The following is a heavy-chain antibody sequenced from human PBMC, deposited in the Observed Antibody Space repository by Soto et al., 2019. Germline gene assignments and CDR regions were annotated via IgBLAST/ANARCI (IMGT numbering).Heavy chain of an antibody. CDR2: IYSGGST. CDR3: ARATVAGGAFGH. Sequence: GGSLRLSCAASGFTVSTNYMSWVRQAPGKGLEWVSVIYSGGSTYYADSVKGRFSISRDNSKNTVYLQMNSLRAEDTAVYYCARATVAGGAFGHWDQGTLGTVSS. D-gene: IGHD6-19*01. J-gene: IGHJ4*02. V-gene: IGHV3-66*01. CDR1: GFTVSTNY.